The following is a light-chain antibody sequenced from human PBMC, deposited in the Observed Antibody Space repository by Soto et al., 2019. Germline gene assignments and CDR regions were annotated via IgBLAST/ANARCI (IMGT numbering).Light chain of an antibody. CDR1: QSVSSSY. Sequence: EIVLTQSPGTLSLSPGERATLSCRASQSVSSSYVAWYQQKPGQAPRLLIYGASSRATGIPDRFSGSGSGTYFTLTTRRLDPEEFAVYSCHQDDNSPPKLIFGGGTNVEIK. V-gene: IGKV3-20*01. J-gene: IGKJ4*01. CDR3: HQDDNSPPKLI. CDR2: GAS.